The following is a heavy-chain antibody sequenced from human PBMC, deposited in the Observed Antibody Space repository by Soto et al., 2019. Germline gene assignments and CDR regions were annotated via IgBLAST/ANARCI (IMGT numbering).Heavy chain of an antibody. J-gene: IGHJ4*02. Sequence: PGGSLRLSCAASGFTFSSYWMTWVRRAPGKGLQWVANIYRDGSETSYVDSVKGRFTISRDNSKNSLFLQMNSLRVEDTAVYYCARVRANDYEIDYWGQGTLVT. D-gene: IGHD4-17*01. V-gene: IGHV3-7*03. CDR1: GFTFSSYW. CDR2: IYRDGSET. CDR3: ARVRANDYEIDY.